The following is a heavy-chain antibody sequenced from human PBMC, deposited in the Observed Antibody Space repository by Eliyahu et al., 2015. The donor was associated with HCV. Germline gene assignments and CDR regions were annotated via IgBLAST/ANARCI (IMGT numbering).Heavy chain of an antibody. Sequence: QVQIQQWGAGLLKPSETLSLTCGVHGGSFSGYYWSWIRQPPGKGLEWIGEINQGGSTEYNPSHKSRVTISLDTSKNEFSLRLTSVTAADTAVYYCARGAAARPPFYQYYYIDVWGKGTTVTVSS. J-gene: IGHJ6*03. CDR1: GGSFSGYY. CDR2: INQGGST. V-gene: IGHV4-34*01. D-gene: IGHD6-6*01. CDR3: ARGAAARPPFYQYYYIDV.